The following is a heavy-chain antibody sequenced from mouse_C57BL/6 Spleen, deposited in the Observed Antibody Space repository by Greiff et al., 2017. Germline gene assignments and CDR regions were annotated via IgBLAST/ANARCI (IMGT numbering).Heavy chain of an antibody. Sequence: EVMLVESGGGLVKPGGSLKLSCAASGFTFSSYAMSWVRQTPEKRLEWVATISDGGSYTYYPDNVKGRFTISRDNAKNNLYLQMSHLKSEDTAMYYCARDGRLPYYFDDWGQGTTLTVSS. CDR1: GFTFSSYA. CDR3: ARDGRLPYYFDD. CDR2: ISDGGSYT. D-gene: IGHD2-4*01. J-gene: IGHJ2*01. V-gene: IGHV5-4*01.